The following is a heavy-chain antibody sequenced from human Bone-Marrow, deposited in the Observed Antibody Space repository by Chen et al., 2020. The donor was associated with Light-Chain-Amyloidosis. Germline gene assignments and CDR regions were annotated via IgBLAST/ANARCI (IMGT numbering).Heavy chain of an antibody. CDR3: ARRRDGYNFDY. V-gene: IGHV5-51*01. D-gene: IGHD5-12*01. CDR2: IYPDDSDA. CDR1: GYTFPNYW. J-gene: IGHJ4*02. Sequence: EVQLEQSGPEVKKPGESLKMSCKGSGYTFPNYWIGWVRQMPGKGLEWMGVIYPDDSDARYSPSFEGQVTISADKSITTAYLQWRSLKASDTAMYYCARRRDGYNFDYWGREPWSPSP.